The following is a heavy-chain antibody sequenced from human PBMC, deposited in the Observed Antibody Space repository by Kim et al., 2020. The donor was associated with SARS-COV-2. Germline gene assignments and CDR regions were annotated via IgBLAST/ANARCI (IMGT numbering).Heavy chain of an antibody. CDR2: ISYDGSNK. V-gene: IGHV3-30*18. CDR3: AKGGALYSGYSALGY. J-gene: IGHJ4*02. CDR1: GFTFSSYG. Sequence: GGSLRLSCAASGFTFSSYGMHWVRQAPGKGLEWVAVISYDGSNKYYADSVKGRFTISRDNSKNTLYLQMNSLRAEDTAVYYCAKGGALYSGYSALGYWGQGTLVTVSS. D-gene: IGHD5-12*01.